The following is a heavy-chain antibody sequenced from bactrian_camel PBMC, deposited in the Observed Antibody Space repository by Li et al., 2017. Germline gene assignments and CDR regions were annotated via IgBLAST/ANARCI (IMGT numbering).Heavy chain of an antibody. CDR3: AAQVARDCGLWVGYARRFYYR. CDR2: IDRDGTT. D-gene: IGHD5*01. J-gene: IGHJ4*01. CDR1: GGPWSSYC. Sequence: VQLVESGGGSVKAGGSLSLSCAASGGPWSSYCMGWFRQVPGKEREGVATIDRDGTTTYADSVKGRFTISKDNGKNTLYLLMNSLKPEDTAMYYCAAQVARDCGLWVGYARRFYYRWGQGTQVTVS. V-gene: IGHV3S57*01.